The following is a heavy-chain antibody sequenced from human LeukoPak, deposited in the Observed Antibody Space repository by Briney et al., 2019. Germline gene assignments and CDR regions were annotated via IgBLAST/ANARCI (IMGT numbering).Heavy chain of an antibody. J-gene: IGHJ4*02. CDR3: ARHVICGGGNCYGAALDY. V-gene: IGHV4-4*09. CDR2: IHASGTT. CDR1: GGSLSRFF. Sequence: SESLSLTLTVSGGSLSRFFWRWIRPPPGRGLAWIGYIHASGTTDYGPSLQSRVTISVDSSKNHFSLKLSSVTAADTAVYYCARHVICGGGNCYGAALDYWGQGTLVTVSS. D-gene: IGHD2-15*01.